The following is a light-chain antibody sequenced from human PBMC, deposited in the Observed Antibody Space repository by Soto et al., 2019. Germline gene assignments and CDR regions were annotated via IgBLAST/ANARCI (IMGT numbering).Light chain of an antibody. CDR2: DAS. V-gene: IGKV3-15*01. CDR1: QSVSSSY. CDR3: HQYNDWPPA. Sequence: EIVLTQSPATLSLSPGERATLSCRASQSVSSSYLAWYQQKPGQAPRLLIYDASTRATGIPARFSGSGSGTEFTLTISSLQSEDFAVFYCHQYNDWPPAFGQGTKVDIK. J-gene: IGKJ1*01.